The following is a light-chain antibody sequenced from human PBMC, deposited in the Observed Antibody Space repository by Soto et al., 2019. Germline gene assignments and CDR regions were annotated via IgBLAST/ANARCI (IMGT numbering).Light chain of an antibody. J-gene: IGKJ5*01. CDR3: QHYVGGSTIT. CDR1: QGIGDT. CDR2: DTS. V-gene: IGKV3D-11*03. Sequence: EIVLTQSPVTLSLSPGERATLSCRASQGIGDTLAWYQQKPGQTPRLLIYDTSIRATGVPARFSGSRSGADFTLTITRLEPEDFALYYCQHYVGGSTITFGQGTRLEIK.